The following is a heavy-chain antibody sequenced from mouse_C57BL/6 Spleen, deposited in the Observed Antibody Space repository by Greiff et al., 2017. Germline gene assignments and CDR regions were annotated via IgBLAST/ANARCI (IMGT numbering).Heavy chain of an antibody. CDR3: ARGITTVVATDAY. V-gene: IGHV14-2*01. Sequence: VQLQQSGAELVKPGASVKLSCTASGFNIKDYYMHWVKQRTEQGLEWIGRIDPEDGETKYAPKFQGKATITADTSSNTGYLQLSSLTSEDTAVYCCARGITTVVATDAYWGQGTLVTVSA. CDR2: IDPEDGET. D-gene: IGHD1-1*01. CDR1: GFNIKDYY. J-gene: IGHJ3*01.